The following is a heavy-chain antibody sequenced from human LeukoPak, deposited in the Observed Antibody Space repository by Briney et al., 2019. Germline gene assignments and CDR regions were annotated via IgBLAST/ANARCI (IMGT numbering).Heavy chain of an antibody. Sequence: PSETLSLTCTVSGGSISSGSYYWSWIRQPAGKGLEWIGRIYTSGSTNYNPSLKSRVTISVDTSKNQFSLKLSSVTAADTAVYYCARDTITFGGLIAQYYFDYWGQGTLVTVSS. V-gene: IGHV4-61*02. J-gene: IGHJ4*02. CDR1: GGSISSGSYY. CDR2: IYTSGST. CDR3: ARDTITFGGLIAQYYFDY. D-gene: IGHD3-16*02.